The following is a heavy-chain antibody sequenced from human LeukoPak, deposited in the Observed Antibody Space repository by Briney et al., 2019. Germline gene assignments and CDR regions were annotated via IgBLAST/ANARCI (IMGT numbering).Heavy chain of an antibody. CDR2: ISGNGNIT. CDR1: GFTFSDYG. V-gene: IGHV3-23*01. Sequence: PGGSLRLSCVVSGFTFSDYGMSWVRQTPGKGLEWVSVISGNGNITHYADSVKGRFTISRDNSKNTLYLQMNSLRAEDTAVYYCARDSGPNYYDSSGYSYYFDYWGQGTLVTVSS. CDR3: ARDSGPNYYDSSGYSYYFDY. J-gene: IGHJ4*02. D-gene: IGHD3-22*01.